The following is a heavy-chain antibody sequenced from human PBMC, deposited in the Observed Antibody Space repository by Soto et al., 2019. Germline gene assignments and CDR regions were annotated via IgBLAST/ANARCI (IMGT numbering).Heavy chain of an antibody. CDR1: GFTFSSYG. Sequence: QVQLVESGGGVVQPGRSLRLSCAASGFTFSSYGMHWVRQAPGKGLEWVAVISYDGSNKYYADSVKGRFTISRDNSKNALYLQMNSLRAEDTAVYYCAKDPEMATTFDYWGQGTLVTVS. CDR2: ISYDGSNK. V-gene: IGHV3-30*18. D-gene: IGHD5-12*01. J-gene: IGHJ4*02. CDR3: AKDPEMATTFDY.